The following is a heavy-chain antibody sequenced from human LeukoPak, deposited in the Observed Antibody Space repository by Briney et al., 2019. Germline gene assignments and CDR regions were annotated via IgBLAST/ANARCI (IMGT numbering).Heavy chain of an antibody. V-gene: IGHV3-30*02. CDR3: ARGAVSGYCNYMDV. D-gene: IGHD2-15*01. Sequence: GGSLRLSCAASGFTFSSYGIHWVRQAPGKGLEWVAFIRYDGTHKYYADSVKGRFTISRDNSKNTLHLQLNSLRAEDAAVYYCARGAVSGYCNYMDVWGKGTTVTVSS. CDR2: IRYDGTHK. CDR1: GFTFSSYG. J-gene: IGHJ6*03.